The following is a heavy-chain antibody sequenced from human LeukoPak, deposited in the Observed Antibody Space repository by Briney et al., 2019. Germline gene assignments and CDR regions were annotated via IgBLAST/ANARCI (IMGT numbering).Heavy chain of an antibody. D-gene: IGHD3-9*01. CDR1: GYTFSDYA. V-gene: IGHV1-2*02. Sequence: ASVKVSCKASGYTFSDYAIHWVRQAPGQGLEWMGWINPKSGGTNYVQKFQGRVTMTRDTSISTAYMELNRLRSDDTAMYYCARGPHLFLTNYFIAYWGQGTLVTVSS. CDR2: INPKSGGT. J-gene: IGHJ4*02. CDR3: ARGPHLFLTNYFIAY.